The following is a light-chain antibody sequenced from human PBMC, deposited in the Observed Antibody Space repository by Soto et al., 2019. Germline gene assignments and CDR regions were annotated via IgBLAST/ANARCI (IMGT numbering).Light chain of an antibody. J-gene: IGKJ5*01. CDR3: QQYGSSPLIS. CDR2: GAS. CDR1: QTVIITY. Sequence: PGESVTRSSSVSQTVIITYLTWYQQKPGQALRLLIFGASNRATGIPDRFSGSGSGRDFTLTISRLEPEDFAAYYCQQYGSSPLISFGQGTRLDIK. V-gene: IGKV3-20*01.